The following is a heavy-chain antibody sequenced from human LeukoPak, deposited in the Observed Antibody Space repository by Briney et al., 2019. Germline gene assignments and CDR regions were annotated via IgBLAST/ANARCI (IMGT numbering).Heavy chain of an antibody. J-gene: IGHJ3*02. CDR3: ARDSDYVWGSYREDDAFDI. D-gene: IGHD3-16*02. V-gene: IGHV3-9*01. CDR2: ISWNSGSI. CDR1: GFTFDDYA. Sequence: GGSLRLSCAASGFTFDDYAMHWVRQAPGEGLEWVSGISWNSGSIGYVDSVKGRFTISRDNAKNSLYLQMNSLRAEDTAVYYCARDSDYVWGSYREDDAFDIWGQGTMVTVSS.